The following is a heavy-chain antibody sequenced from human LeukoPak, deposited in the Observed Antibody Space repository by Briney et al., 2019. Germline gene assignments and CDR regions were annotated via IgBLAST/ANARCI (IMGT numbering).Heavy chain of an antibody. CDR1: GFTFGDYA. J-gene: IGHJ4*02. D-gene: IGHD3-9*01. CDR2: IRSKGYGGKT. CDR3: TRVGRGYDILTGYYVSYYFDY. V-gene: IGHV3-49*04. Sequence: GGSLRLSCTASGFTFGDYAMSWVRQAPGKGLEWVGFIRSKGYGGKTEYAASVKVRFTISRDDSKSIAYLQMNSLKTEDTAVYYCTRVGRGYDILTGYYVSYYFDYWGQGTLVTVSS.